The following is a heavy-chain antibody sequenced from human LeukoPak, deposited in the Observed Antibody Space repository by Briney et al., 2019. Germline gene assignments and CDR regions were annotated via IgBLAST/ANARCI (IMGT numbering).Heavy chain of an antibody. J-gene: IGHJ3*02. CDR2: INAGNGNT. Sequence: ASVKVSCKASGYTFTSYAMHWVRQAPGQRLEWMGWINAGNGNTKYSQKLQGRVTITRDTSASTAYMELSSLRSEDTAVYCCAREHTAMAYAFDIWGQGTMVTVSS. D-gene: IGHD5-18*01. V-gene: IGHV1-3*01. CDR1: GYTFTSYA. CDR3: AREHTAMAYAFDI.